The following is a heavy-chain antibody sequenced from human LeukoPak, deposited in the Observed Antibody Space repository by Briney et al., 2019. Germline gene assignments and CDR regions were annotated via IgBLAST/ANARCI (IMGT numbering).Heavy chain of an antibody. CDR2: ISGSGGST. Sequence: GGSLRLSCAASGFTFSSYAISWVRQAPGKGLEWVSAISGSGGSTYYADSVKGRFTISRDNSKNTLYLQMNSLRADDTAVYYCAKKSGIVGGYHDYWGQGILVTVSS. CDR1: GFTFSSYA. V-gene: IGHV3-23*01. J-gene: IGHJ4*02. CDR3: AKKSGIVGGYHDY. D-gene: IGHD1-26*01.